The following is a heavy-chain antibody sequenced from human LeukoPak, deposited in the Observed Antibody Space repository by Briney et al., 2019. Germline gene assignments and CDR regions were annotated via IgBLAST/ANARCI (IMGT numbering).Heavy chain of an antibody. D-gene: IGHD4-17*01. CDR1: GFTFSTYW. V-gene: IGHV3-74*01. Sequence: PGGSLRLSCAASGFTFSTYWMHWVRQAPGKGLVWLSRINGDGTSTSTSYADSVKGRFTISRDNAKNTLYLHMSTLRAEDTAVYYCARDRDYGAPDYWGQGTLVTVSS. CDR3: ARDRDYGAPDY. CDR2: INGDGTSTST. J-gene: IGHJ4*02.